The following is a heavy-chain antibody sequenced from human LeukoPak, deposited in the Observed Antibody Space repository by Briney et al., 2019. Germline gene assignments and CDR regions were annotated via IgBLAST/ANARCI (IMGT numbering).Heavy chain of an antibody. Sequence: GGSLRLSCAASGFTVSSNYMSWVRQAPGKGLEWVSVIYSGGSKSYADSVKGRFTISRDKSKNTLYLQMNSLRAEDTAVYYCARMDIAAPGSLDYWGQGTLVTVSS. CDR1: GFTVSSNY. D-gene: IGHD5-12*01. CDR3: ARMDIAAPGSLDY. V-gene: IGHV3-66*01. J-gene: IGHJ4*02. CDR2: IYSGGSK.